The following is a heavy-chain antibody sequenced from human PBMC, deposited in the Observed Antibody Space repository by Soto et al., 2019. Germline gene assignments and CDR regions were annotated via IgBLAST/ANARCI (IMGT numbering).Heavy chain of an antibody. D-gene: IGHD2-2*01. CDR1: GYTFTSYG. V-gene: IGHV1-18*01. CDR3: AAPSYCSTTSCYRYFDY. Sequence: RASVKVSCKASGYTFTSYGISWVRQAPGQGLEWMGWISTYNGNTNYAQKLQGRVTMTTDTSTSTAYMELRSLRSDDTAVYYCAAPSYCSTTSCYRYFDYWGQGTLVTVSS. CDR2: ISTYNGNT. J-gene: IGHJ4*02.